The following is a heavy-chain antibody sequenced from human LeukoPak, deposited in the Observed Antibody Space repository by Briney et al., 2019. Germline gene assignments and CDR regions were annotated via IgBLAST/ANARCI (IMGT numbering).Heavy chain of an antibody. D-gene: IGHD6-19*01. CDR3: AREARRIIAVAGTRPLYWFDP. J-gene: IGHJ5*02. CDR2: ISAYNGNT. Sequence: ASVKVSCKASGGTFSSYAISWVRQAPGQGLEWMGWISAYNGNTNYAQKLQGRVTMTTDTSTSTAYMELRSLRSDDTAVYYCAREARRIIAVAGTRPLYWFDPWGQGTLVTVSS. CDR1: GGTFSSYA. V-gene: IGHV1-18*01.